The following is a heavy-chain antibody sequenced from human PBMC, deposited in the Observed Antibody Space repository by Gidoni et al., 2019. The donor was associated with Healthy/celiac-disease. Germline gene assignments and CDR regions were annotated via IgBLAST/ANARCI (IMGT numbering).Heavy chain of an antibody. V-gene: IGHV4-34*01. Sequence: QVQLQQWGAGLLKPSETLSLTCAVYGGSFCGYYWSWIRQPPGKGLEWIGEINHSGSTNYNPSLKSRVTISVDTSKNQFSLKLSSVTAADTAVYYCARDRRGTAMTYYYYMDVWGKGTTVTVSS. CDR3: ARDRRGTAMTYYYYMDV. CDR1: GGSFCGYY. CDR2: INHSGST. D-gene: IGHD5-18*01. J-gene: IGHJ6*03.